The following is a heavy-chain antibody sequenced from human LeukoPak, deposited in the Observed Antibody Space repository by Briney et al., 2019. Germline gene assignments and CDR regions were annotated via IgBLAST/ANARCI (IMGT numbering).Heavy chain of an antibody. J-gene: IGHJ4*02. CDR2: INPSSGGT. Sequence: ASVKVSCKASGYTFTGYYMHWVRQAPGQGLEWMGWINPSSGGTNYAQKFQGWVTMTRDTSISTAYMELSRLRSDDTAVYYCARESRPYYGSGSYYLDYWGQGTLVTVSS. CDR1: GYTFTGYY. V-gene: IGHV1-2*04. CDR3: ARESRPYYGSGSYYLDY. D-gene: IGHD3-10*01.